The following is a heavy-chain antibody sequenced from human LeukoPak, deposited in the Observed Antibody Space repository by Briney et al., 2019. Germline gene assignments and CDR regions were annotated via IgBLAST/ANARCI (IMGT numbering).Heavy chain of an antibody. CDR3: ARESSSSWSAVDY. D-gene: IGHD6-13*01. V-gene: IGHV4-59*01. CDR2: VYYSGSS. J-gene: IGHJ4*02. CDR1: GDSINGYY. Sequence: SETLSLTCTVSGDSINGYYWTWVRQSPGKGLEWVGYVYYSGSSNYNASLKSQDTKEADTSHNQFALKQPAISAADPAVYYCARESSSSWSAVDYCGQGTLVTVSS.